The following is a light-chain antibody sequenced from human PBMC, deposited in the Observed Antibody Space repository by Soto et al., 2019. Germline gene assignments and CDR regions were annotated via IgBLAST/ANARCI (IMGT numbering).Light chain of an antibody. Sequence: QSVLTQPASVSGSPGQSITIYCTGASSDVGGYNYVSWYQQHPGKAPKLIIYDVSNRPSGVSDRFSGSKSGNTASLTISGLQTEDEADYFCSSCATSSTLHVFGTGTKVTVL. V-gene: IGLV2-14*03. CDR3: SSCATSSTLHV. J-gene: IGLJ1*01. CDR2: DVS. CDR1: SSDVGGYNY.